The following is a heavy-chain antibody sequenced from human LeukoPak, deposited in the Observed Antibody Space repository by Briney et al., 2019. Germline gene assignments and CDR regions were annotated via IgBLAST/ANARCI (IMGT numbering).Heavy chain of an antibody. V-gene: IGHV3-33*08. CDR1: GFTFSSYS. CDR3: ARSDILTGYYTP. Sequence: GSLRLSCAASGFTFSSYSMNWVRQAPGKGLEWVAVIWYDGSNKYYADSVKGRFTISRDNSKNTLYLQMNSLRAEDTAVYYCARSDILTGYYTPWGQGTLVTVSS. D-gene: IGHD3-9*01. J-gene: IGHJ5*02. CDR2: IWYDGSNK.